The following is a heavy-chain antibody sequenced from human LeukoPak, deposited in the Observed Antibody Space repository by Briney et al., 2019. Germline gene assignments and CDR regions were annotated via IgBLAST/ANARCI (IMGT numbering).Heavy chain of an antibody. D-gene: IGHD2-15*01. CDR2: IWYDGSNK. CDR1: GFTFSSYG. V-gene: IGHV3-33*06. CDR3: AKDASIGQNWFDP. Sequence: GRSLRLSRAAPGFTFSSYGMHWVRQAPGKGLEWVAVIWYDGSNKYYADSVKGRFTISRDNSKNTLYLQMNSLRAEDTAVYYCAKDASIGQNWFDPWGQGTLVTVSS. J-gene: IGHJ5*02.